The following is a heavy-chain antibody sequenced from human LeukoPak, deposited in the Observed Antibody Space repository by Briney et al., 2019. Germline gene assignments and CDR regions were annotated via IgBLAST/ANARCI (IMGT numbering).Heavy chain of an antibody. V-gene: IGHV3-48*04. CDR1: GFTFSSYS. Sequence: GGSLRLSCAASGFTFSSYSMNWVRQAPGKGLEWVSYISSSSSTIYYADSVKGRFTISRDNAKNSLYLRMNSLRAEDTAVYYCARGGPRYCSSTSCYGDYWGQGTLVTVSS. CDR2: ISSSSSTI. CDR3: ARGGPRYCSSTSCYGDY. D-gene: IGHD2-2*01. J-gene: IGHJ4*02.